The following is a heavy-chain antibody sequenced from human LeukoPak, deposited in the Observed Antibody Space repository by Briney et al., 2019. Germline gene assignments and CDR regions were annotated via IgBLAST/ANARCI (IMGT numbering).Heavy chain of an antibody. D-gene: IGHD2-15*01. CDR2: INPNSGGT. CDR3: ARDCPCSGGTCYSGV. J-gene: IGHJ1*01. V-gene: IGHV1-2*02. Sequence: ASVKVSCKASGYTFTDYYMHWVRQAPGQGLEWMGWINPNSGGTNYAQKFQGRVTMTRDTSISTAYMELSRRTADDTPVYYCARDCPCSGGTCYSGVWGQGTLVTVSS. CDR1: GYTFTDYY.